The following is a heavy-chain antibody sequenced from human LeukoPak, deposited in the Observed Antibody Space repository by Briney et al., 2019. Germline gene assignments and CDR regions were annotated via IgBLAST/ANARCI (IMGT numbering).Heavy chain of an antibody. CDR2: IRQAGSDK. Sequence: PSETLSLTCAVYGGSFSGYYWSWVRQAPGKGLEWVANIRQAGSDKYYVDSVKGRITISRDNTKNSLYLQMNSLRAEDTAVYYCATALRGSYDNWGQGTLVTVSS. CDR1: GGSFSGYY. V-gene: IGHV3-7*01. CDR3: ATALRGSYDN. J-gene: IGHJ4*02. D-gene: IGHD1-26*01.